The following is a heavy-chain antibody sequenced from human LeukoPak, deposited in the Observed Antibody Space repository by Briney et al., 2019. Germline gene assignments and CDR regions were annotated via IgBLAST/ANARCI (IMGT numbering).Heavy chain of an antibody. CDR3: ARDVVPAAIRELDYYYYMDV. J-gene: IGHJ6*03. CDR1: GYTFTGYY. Sequence: GASVKVSCKASGYTFTGYYMHWVRQAPGQGLEWMGWINPNSGGTNYAQKFQGRVTMTRDTSISTAYMELSRLRSDDTAVYYCARDVVPAAIRELDYYYYMDVWGKGTTVTVSS. V-gene: IGHV1-2*02. CDR2: INPNSGGT. D-gene: IGHD2-2*02.